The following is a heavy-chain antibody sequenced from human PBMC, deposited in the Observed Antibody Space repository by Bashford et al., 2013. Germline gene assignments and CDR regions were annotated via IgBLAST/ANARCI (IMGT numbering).Heavy chain of an antibody. Sequence: GGSLRLSCVASGFNFNNYGMHWVRQAPGKGLEWLAGLSPDRIKIVYGDSMKGRLTISRDNSKNTLFLQMNSLRVEDTAVYYCAKLGARAVVRSGGLFDSWGLGTLVTVSS. D-gene: IGHD6-19*01. V-gene: IGHV3-30*18. CDR2: LSPDRIKI. CDR1: GFNFNNYG. J-gene: IGHJ4*02. CDR3: AKLGARAVVRSGGLFDS.